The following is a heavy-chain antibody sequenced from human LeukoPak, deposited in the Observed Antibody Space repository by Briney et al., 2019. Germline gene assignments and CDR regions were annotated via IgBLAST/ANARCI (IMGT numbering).Heavy chain of an antibody. CDR2: TYYRSKWYN. D-gene: IGHD2-21*01. Sequence: SQTLSLTCAISGDSVSSNSAAWNWIRQSPSRGLEWLGRTYYRSKWYNDYAVSVISRITINPDTSKNQFSLRLYSVTAADTAVYYCASHSPTSYYYMAVWGRGTTVSISS. CDR1: GDSVSSNSAA. CDR3: ASHSPTSYYYMAV. J-gene: IGHJ6*03. V-gene: IGHV6-1*01.